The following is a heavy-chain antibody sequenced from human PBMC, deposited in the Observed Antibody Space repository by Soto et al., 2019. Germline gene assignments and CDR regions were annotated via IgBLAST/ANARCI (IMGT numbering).Heavy chain of an antibody. CDR1: GYTFTIYY. D-gene: IGHD3-22*01. CDR2: INPSGGST. J-gene: IGHJ4*02. CDR3: ARAGVSTYYYDSSGLREFDY. Sequence: ASVKASCKASGYTFTIYYMHWVRQAPGQGLEWMGIINPSGGSTSYAQKFQGRVTMTRDTSTSTVYMELSSLRSEDTAVYYCARAGVSTYYYDSSGLREFDYWGQGTLVTVSS. V-gene: IGHV1-46*01.